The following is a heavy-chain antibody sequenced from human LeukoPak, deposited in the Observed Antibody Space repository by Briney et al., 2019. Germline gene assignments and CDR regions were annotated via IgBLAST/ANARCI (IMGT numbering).Heavy chain of an antibody. J-gene: IGHJ1*01. Sequence: PGRSLRLSCAASGFTFSSYAMHWVRQAPGKGLEYVSAISSTGDTTYYANSVKGRFTISRDNSKNTLYLQMSSLRAEDTAVYYCVVWELQSEYLQHWGQGTLVTVSS. V-gene: IGHV3-64D*09. CDR3: VVWELQSEYLQH. CDR1: GFTFSSYA. CDR2: ISSTGDTT. D-gene: IGHD1-26*01.